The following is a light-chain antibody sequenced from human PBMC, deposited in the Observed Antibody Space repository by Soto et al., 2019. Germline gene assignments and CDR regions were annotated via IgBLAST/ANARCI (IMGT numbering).Light chain of an antibody. V-gene: IGKV3-15*01. CDR1: QSVTRN. CDR2: HAS. CDR3: QQYNDWPPIT. Sequence: DILLTQSPVILSVSPGESATLSCRAIQSVTRNLAWYQQIPGQAPRLLVYHASVRATGIPARFSGSGSGTEFSLTISNLQSEDFAVYFCQQYNDWPPITFGQGTRLAIK. J-gene: IGKJ5*01.